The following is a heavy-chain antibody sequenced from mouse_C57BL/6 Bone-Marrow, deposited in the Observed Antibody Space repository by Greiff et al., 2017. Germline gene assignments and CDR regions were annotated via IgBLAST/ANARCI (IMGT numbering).Heavy chain of an antibody. Sequence: VQLQQPGAELVKPGSSVKLSCKASGYTFTSYCMNWVKQRPIQGLEWIGNINPSDGNTNYNQKFKGKATLTVDKSSSTAYMQLSSLTSKDSAVYFCACGVYCCSPCYFDYWGQGTTLTVSS. CDR3: ACGVYCCSPCYFDY. V-gene: IGHV1-52*01. CDR2: INPSDGNT. J-gene: IGHJ2*01. CDR1: GYTFTSYC.